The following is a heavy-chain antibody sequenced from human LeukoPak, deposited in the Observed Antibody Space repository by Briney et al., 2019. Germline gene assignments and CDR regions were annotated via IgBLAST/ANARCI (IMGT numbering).Heavy chain of an antibody. CDR1: GGSISSYY. Sequence: SETLSLTCTVSGGSISSYYWSWIRQPPGKGLEWIGYIYYSGGTNYNPSLKGRVTIPVDTSKNQFSLKLSSVTAADTAVYYCARAVSSGWYFYFDYWGQGTLVTVSS. D-gene: IGHD6-19*01. CDR3: ARAVSSGWYFYFDY. CDR2: IYYSGGT. V-gene: IGHV4-59*01. J-gene: IGHJ4*02.